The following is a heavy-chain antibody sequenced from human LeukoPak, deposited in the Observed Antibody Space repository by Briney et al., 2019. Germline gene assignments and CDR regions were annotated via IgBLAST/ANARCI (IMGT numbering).Heavy chain of an antibody. CDR2: IKQDGSEK. J-gene: IGHJ4*02. V-gene: IGHV3-7*01. D-gene: IGHD1-26*01. CDR1: GFTSSSYW. Sequence: GGSLRLSRVVSGFTSSSYWMSWVRQAPGKGLEWVANIKQDGSEKYYVDSVKGRFTMSRDNAKNSLYLQMNSLRAEDTAVYYCARVQWELRGVGSYFGYWGQGALVTVSS. CDR3: ARVQWELRGVGSYFGY.